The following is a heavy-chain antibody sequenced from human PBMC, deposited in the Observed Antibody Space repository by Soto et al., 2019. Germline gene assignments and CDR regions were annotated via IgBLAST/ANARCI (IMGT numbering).Heavy chain of an antibody. J-gene: IGHJ4*02. CDR2: ANPSSGNT. Sequence: QVPLVQSGAEVKEPGASVKVSCRASGYIFGSYDINWVRQAAGQGLEWLGWANPSSGNTGYAQKFRGRVTMTSDTSKTTAYMELSSLRSEDTAVYFCARSPACGTCYTDLDLWGQGTLVTVSS. CDR3: ARSPACGTCYTDLDL. CDR1: GYIFGSYD. V-gene: IGHV1-8*01. D-gene: IGHD2-2*02.